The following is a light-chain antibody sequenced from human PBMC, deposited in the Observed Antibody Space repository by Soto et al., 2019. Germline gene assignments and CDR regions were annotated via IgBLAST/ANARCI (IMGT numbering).Light chain of an antibody. Sequence: EIXXXXSPVTLSVSPXERATLSCRASQSVSNNYLAWYQQKPGQAPRLLIYGASNRATGIPDRISGSGSGTDFTLTISRLEPEDFAVYYCQQYGSSGTFGQGTKVDI. CDR1: QSVSNNY. CDR3: QQYGSSGT. CDR2: GAS. V-gene: IGKV3-20*01. J-gene: IGKJ1*01.